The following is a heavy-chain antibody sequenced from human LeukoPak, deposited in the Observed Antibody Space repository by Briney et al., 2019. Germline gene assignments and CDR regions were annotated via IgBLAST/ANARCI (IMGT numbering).Heavy chain of an antibody. J-gene: IGHJ6*03. V-gene: IGHV4-4*07. CDR1: GGSISSYY. CDR2: IYTSGST. CDR3: ARGYYYMDV. Sequence: SETLSLTCTVSGGSISSYYWSWIRQPAGKGLEWIGRIYTSGSTNYNPSLKSRVTISVDRSKNQFSLRLTSVTAADTAVYYCARGYYYMDVWDKGTTVTVSS.